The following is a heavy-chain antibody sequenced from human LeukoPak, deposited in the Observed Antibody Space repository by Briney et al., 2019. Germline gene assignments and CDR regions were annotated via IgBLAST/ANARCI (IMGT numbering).Heavy chain of an antibody. D-gene: IGHD2-2*02. J-gene: IGHJ6*03. CDR3: AKVSKQLPSSDQLLYGPLPYYYYYMDV. Sequence: PGGSLRLSCAASGFTFSSYGMHWVRQAPGKGLEWVAFIRYDGSNKYYAGSVKGRFTISRDNSKNTLYLQMNSLRAEDTAVYYCAKVSKQLPSSDQLLYGPLPYYYYYMDVWGKGTTVTVSS. CDR2: IRYDGSNK. CDR1: GFTFSSYG. V-gene: IGHV3-30*02.